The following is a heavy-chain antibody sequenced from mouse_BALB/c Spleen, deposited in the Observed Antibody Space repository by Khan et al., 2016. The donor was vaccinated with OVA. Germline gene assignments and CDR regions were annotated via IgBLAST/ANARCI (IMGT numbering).Heavy chain of an antibody. CDR2: INPSSGYT. V-gene: IGHV1-4*01. D-gene: IGHD2-14*01. CDR1: GYTFTSYT. Sequence: QVRLQQSGAELARPGASVKMSCKASGYTFTSYTMHWVKQRPGQGLEWIGFINPSSGYTNYNQKFKDKATLTADTSSSTAYMQLSSLTSEDSAVYYCARSGAYYRYDGYFDVWGAGTTVTGSS. CDR3: ARSGAYYRYDGYFDV. J-gene: IGHJ1*01.